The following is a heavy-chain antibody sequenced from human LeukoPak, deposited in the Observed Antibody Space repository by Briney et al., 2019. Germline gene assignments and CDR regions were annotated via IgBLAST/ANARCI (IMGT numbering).Heavy chain of an antibody. V-gene: IGHV3-21*01. D-gene: IGHD3-3*01. CDR2: ISSSSSYI. J-gene: IGHJ4*02. CDR1: GFTFSSYS. Sequence: GGSLRLSCAASGFTFSSYSMNWVRQAPGKGLEWVSSISSSSSYIYYADSVKGRFTISRDNAKNSLYLQMNSLRAEDTAVYYCARGAVEAAVFGVVTKYYFDYWGQGTLVTVSS. CDR3: ARGAVEAAVFGVVTKYYFDY.